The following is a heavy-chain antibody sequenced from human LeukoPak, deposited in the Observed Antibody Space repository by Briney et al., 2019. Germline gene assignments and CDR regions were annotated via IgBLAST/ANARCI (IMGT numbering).Heavy chain of an antibody. CDR3: AKDGQQLVRGNWFDP. CDR1: GFTFSSYG. CDR2: IRYDGSNK. V-gene: IGHV3-30*02. J-gene: IGHJ5*02. D-gene: IGHD6-13*01. Sequence: PGGSLRLSCAASGFTFSSYGMHWVRQAPGKGLEWVAFIRYDGSNKYYADSVKGRFTISRDNSKNTLYLQMNSLRAEDTAVYYCAKDGQQLVRGNWFDPWGQGTLVTVSS.